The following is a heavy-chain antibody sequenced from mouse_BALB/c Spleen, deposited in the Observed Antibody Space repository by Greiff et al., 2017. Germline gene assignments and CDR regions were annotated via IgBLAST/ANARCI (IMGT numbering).Heavy chain of an antibody. J-gene: IGHJ2*01. CDR1: GFNIKDTY. CDR3: ARYYGILNYCDY. V-gene: IGHV14-3*02. Sequence: VHVKQSGAELVKPGASVKLSCTASGFNIKDTYMHWVKQRPEQGLEWIGRIDPANGNTKYDPKFQGKATITADTSSNTAYLHLSSLTSEDTAVYYCARYYGILNYCDYWGQGTTLTVSS. CDR2: IDPANGNT. D-gene: IGHD2-1*01.